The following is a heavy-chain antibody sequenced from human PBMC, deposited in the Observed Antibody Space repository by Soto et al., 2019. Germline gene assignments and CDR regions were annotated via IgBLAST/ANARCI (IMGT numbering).Heavy chain of an antibody. Sequence: GGSLRLSCTASGFTFGDYAMSWFRQAPGKGLEWVGFIRSKAYGGTTEYAASVKGRFTISRDDSKSIAHLLMNSLKTEDTAVYYCTRSNPYDSSGYYYLRYYYYGMDVWGQGTTVTVSS. D-gene: IGHD3-22*01. CDR3: TRSNPYDSSGYYYLRYYYYGMDV. J-gene: IGHJ6*02. CDR1: GFTFGDYA. V-gene: IGHV3-49*03. CDR2: IRSKAYGGTT.